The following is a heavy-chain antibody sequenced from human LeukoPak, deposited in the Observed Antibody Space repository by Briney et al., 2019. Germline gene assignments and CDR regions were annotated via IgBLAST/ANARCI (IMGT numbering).Heavy chain of an antibody. CDR2: IYYIGTT. Sequence: PSETLSLTCAVYGGSFSGYYWGWIRQPPGKGLEWIGSIYYIGTTYYNPSLKSRVTISVDTSKNQFSLRLSSVTAADTAVYYCATHSDFWSGFPPFDFWGPGTLVTVSS. V-gene: IGHV4-39*01. J-gene: IGHJ4*02. CDR1: GGSFSGYY. CDR3: ATHSDFWSGFPPFDF. D-gene: IGHD3-3*01.